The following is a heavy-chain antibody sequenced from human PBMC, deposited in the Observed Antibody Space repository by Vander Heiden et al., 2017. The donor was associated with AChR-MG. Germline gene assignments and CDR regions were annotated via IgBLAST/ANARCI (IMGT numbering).Heavy chain of an antibody. CDR2: IYYSGRT. D-gene: IGHD3-10*01. CDR3: GTRLSGGFFYGSGSYFL. Sequence: QMQLQESGPGLLKPSETRSLTCTVSGGSINSSTSYWGWIRQPPGKGLEWIGSIYYSGRTYYNPSLKSRVTISVDSSKNQFSLKLRSVTAADTAVYYCGTRLSGGFFYGSGSYFLWGQGTLVTVSS. V-gene: IGHV4-39*01. J-gene: IGHJ4*02. CDR1: GGSINSSTSY.